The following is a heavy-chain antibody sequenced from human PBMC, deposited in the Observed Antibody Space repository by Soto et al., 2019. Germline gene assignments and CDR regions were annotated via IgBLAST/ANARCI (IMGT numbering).Heavy chain of an antibody. D-gene: IGHD1-26*01. CDR3: TRLEVGATTPDY. Sequence: EVQLVESGGGLVQPGGSLKLSCAASGFTFSGSAMHWVRQASGKGLEWVGRIRSKANSYATAYAASVKGRFTISRDDSKNTAYLQMNSLKTEDTAVYYCTRLEVGATTPDYWGQRTLVTVSS. V-gene: IGHV3-73*02. CDR2: IRSKANSYAT. CDR1: GFTFSGSA. J-gene: IGHJ4*02.